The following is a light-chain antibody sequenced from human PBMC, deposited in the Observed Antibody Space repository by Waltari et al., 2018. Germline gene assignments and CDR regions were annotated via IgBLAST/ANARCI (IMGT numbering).Light chain of an antibody. Sequence: EIVLTQSPGTLSLSPGERATLFCRASQSVTRTLACYQQKPGQAPRLLIYDASSRATGIPDRFSGSGYGTDFSLTISRLEPEDFAVYYCQKYGTLPATFGQGTKVEIK. V-gene: IGKV3-20*01. CDR2: DAS. J-gene: IGKJ1*01. CDR3: QKYGTLPAT. CDR1: QSVTRT.